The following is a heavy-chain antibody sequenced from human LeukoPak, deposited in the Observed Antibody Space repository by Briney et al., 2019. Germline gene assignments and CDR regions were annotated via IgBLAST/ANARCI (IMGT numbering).Heavy chain of an antibody. Sequence: AGGSLRLSCAASGFTFSTHGIHWVRQAPGKGLEWVSVISYDGHSKYYADSVNGRVSISRDNAKNTVSLQMNSLTPEDTAVYYCAKEFCQGSCSQDYFDYWGQGTLVTVSS. CDR1: GFTFSTHG. V-gene: IGHV3-30*18. CDR2: ISYDGHSK. D-gene: IGHD2-15*01. CDR3: AKEFCQGSCSQDYFDY. J-gene: IGHJ4*02.